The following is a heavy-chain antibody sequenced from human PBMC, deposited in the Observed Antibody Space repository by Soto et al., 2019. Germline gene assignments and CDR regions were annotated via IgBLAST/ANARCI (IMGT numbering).Heavy chain of an antibody. D-gene: IGHD2-2*01. CDR2: IIPIFGTA. J-gene: IGHJ6*02. V-gene: IGHV1-69*06. CDR3: ARKGAAASYYYYYGMDV. CDR1: GGTFSSYA. Sequence: AASVKVSCKASGGTFSSYAISWVRQAPGQGLEWMGGIIPIFGTANYAQKFQGRVTITADKSTSTAYMELSSLRSEDTAVYYCARKGAAASYYYYYGMDVWGQGTTVTVSS.